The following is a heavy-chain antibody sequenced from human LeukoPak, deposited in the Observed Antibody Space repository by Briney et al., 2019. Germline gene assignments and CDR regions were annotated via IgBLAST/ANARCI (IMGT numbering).Heavy chain of an antibody. D-gene: IGHD5-18*01. CDR3: AINVDTAMVTGMF. J-gene: IGHJ4*02. CDR1: GYSFTSYW. V-gene: IGHV5-51*01. CDR2: IYPGDSDT. Sequence: PGESLKISCMGSGYSFTSYWIGWVRQMPGKGLEWIGNIYPGDSDTRYSPSFQGQVTISADKSISTAYLQWSSLKASDTAMYYCAINVDTAMVTGMFWGQGTLVTVSS.